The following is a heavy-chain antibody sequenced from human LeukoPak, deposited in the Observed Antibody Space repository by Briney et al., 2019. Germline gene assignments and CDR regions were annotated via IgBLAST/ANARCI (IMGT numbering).Heavy chain of an antibody. CDR3: VGYCSSTSCFTNYYYYYYGMDV. J-gene: IGHJ6*02. V-gene: IGHV3-53*01. CDR2: IYSGGST. CDR1: GFTVSSNY. Sequence: GGSLRLSCAASGFTVSSNYMSWVRQAPGKGLEWVSVIYSGGSTYYADSVKGRFTISRDNSKNTLYLQMNSLRAEDTAMYYCVGYCSSTSCFTNYYYYYYGMDVWGQGTTVTVSS. D-gene: IGHD2-2*01.